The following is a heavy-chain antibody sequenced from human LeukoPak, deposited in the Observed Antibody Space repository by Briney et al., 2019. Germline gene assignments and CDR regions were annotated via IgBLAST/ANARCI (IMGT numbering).Heavy chain of an antibody. D-gene: IGHD2-2*01. Sequence: SETLSLTCVVSGGSISSYNWWSWVRQPPGKGLEWIGEIYHSGSINYNPSLKSRVTISLDKSKNQFSLKLSSVTAADTAVYYCAREVVPAAPFDYWGQGTLVTVSS. CDR1: GGSISSYNW. J-gene: IGHJ4*02. CDR2: IYHSGSI. V-gene: IGHV4-4*02. CDR3: AREVVPAAPFDY.